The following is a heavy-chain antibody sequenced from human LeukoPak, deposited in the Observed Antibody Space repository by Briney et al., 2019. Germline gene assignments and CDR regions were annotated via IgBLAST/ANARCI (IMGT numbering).Heavy chain of an antibody. Sequence: SETLSLNCAVYGGSFSGYYWSWIRQPPGKGLEGIGDINHSGSTNYNPSIESRVTISVNTSKNQFSLKLSSGTAADTAVYYCARGPQTEFSWFDPWGQGTLVTVSS. V-gene: IGHV4-34*01. J-gene: IGHJ5*02. CDR2: INHSGST. CDR1: GGSFSGYY. CDR3: ARGPQTEFSWFDP. D-gene: IGHD2-21*02.